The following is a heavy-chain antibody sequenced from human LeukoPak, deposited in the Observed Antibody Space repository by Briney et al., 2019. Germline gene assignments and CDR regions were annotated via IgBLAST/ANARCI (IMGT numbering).Heavy chain of an antibody. V-gene: IGHV4-39*01. Sequence: SVTLSLTCTVSGGSISSSSYYWGWIRQPPGKGLEWIGSIYYSGSTYYNPSLKSRVTISVDTSKNQFSLKLSSVTAADTAVYYCARDWYSSSSGVYDYWGQGTLVTVSS. CDR2: IYYSGST. D-gene: IGHD6-6*01. CDR1: GGSISSSSYY. J-gene: IGHJ4*02. CDR3: ARDWYSSSSGVYDY.